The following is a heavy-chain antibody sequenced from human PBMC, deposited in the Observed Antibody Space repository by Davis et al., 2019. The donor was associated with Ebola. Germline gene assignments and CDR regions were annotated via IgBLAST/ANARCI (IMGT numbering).Heavy chain of an antibody. CDR2: IRSKAYGGTT. D-gene: IGHD3-9*01. Sequence: PGGSLRLSCTASGFTFGDYAMSWFRQAPGKGLEWVGFIRSKAYGGTTEYAASVKGRFTISRDDSKSIAYLQMNSLKTEDTAVYYCTRDVGAYYDILHYGMDVWGQGTTVTVSS. V-gene: IGHV3-49*03. CDR1: GFTFGDYA. CDR3: TRDVGAYYDILHYGMDV. J-gene: IGHJ6*02.